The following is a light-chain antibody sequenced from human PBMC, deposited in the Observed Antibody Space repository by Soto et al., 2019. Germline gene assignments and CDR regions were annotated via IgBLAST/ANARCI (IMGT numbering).Light chain of an antibody. CDR3: CSYTTSSTYV. V-gene: IGLV2-14*03. Sequence: LTQPASVSVSPGHSIAISCTGTSSDVGAYNYVSWYQQHPGKAPKLMIYDVNNRPSGVSNRFSGSKSGNTASLTISGLQAEDEADYYCCSYTTSSTYVFGTGTKVTVL. J-gene: IGLJ1*01. CDR1: SSDVGAYNY. CDR2: DVN.